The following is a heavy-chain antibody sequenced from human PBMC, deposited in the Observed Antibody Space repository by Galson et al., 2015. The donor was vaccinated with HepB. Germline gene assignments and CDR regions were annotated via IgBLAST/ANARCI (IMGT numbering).Heavy chain of an antibody. CDR1: GYTFTSYG. D-gene: IGHD6-13*01. J-gene: IGHJ4*02. CDR2: ISAYNGNT. CDR3: ARLNEGGIEQQLARFDY. Sequence: SVKVSCKASGYTFTSYGISWVRQAPGQGLEWMGWISAYNGNTNYAQKLQGRVTMTTDTSTSTAYMELRSLRSDDTAVYYCARLNEGGIEQQLARFDYWGQGTLVTVSS. V-gene: IGHV1-18*01.